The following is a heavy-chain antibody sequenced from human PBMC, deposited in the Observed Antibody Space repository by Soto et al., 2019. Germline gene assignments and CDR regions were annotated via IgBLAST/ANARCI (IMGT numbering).Heavy chain of an antibody. D-gene: IGHD3-9*01. J-gene: IGHJ4*02. CDR1: GYTFTSYY. V-gene: IGHV1-46*01. CDR3: ARGRAYYDILTGTAGYFDY. CDR2: INPSGGST. Sequence: ASVKVSCKASGYTFTSYYMHWVRQAPGQGLEWMGIINPSGGSTSYAQKFQGRVTMTRDTSTSTVYMELSSLRPEDTAVYYCARGRAYYDILTGTAGYFDYWGQGTLVTVSS.